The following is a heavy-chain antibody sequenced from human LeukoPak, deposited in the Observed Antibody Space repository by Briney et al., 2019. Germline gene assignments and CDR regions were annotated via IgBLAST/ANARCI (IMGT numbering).Heavy chain of an antibody. J-gene: IGHJ6*02. D-gene: IGHD6-13*01. CDR2: VYNGGST. Sequence: SETLSLTCTVSGGSISNYFWNWIRQSPGKRLEWIDFVYNGGSTNYNPSLKSRVTMSVDTSKNQFSLKMSYVTAADTAMYYCARDSSIAAAGTSNYYYYYGMDVWGQGTTVTVSS. CDR1: GGSISNYF. V-gene: IGHV4-59*01. CDR3: ARDSSIAAAGTSNYYYYYGMDV.